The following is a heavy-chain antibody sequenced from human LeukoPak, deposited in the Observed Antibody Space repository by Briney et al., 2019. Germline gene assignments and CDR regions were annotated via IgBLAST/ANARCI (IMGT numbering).Heavy chain of an antibody. CDR3: ARARYSSGWYDYYYMDV. CDR1: GFTFSSYW. Sequence: PGGSLRLSCAASGFTFSSYWMSWVRQAPGKGLEWVANIKQDGSEKYYVDSVKGRFTISRDNAKNSLYLQMNSLRAEDTAVYYCARARYSSGWYDYYYMDVWGKGTTVTISS. V-gene: IGHV3-7*01. CDR2: IKQDGSEK. D-gene: IGHD6-19*01. J-gene: IGHJ6*03.